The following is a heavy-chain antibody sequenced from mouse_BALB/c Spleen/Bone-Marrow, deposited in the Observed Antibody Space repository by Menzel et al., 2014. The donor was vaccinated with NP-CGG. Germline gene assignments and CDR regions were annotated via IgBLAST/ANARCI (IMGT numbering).Heavy chain of an antibody. V-gene: IGHV1S56*01. CDR2: IYPGDGST. J-gene: IGHJ3*01. CDR1: GYTFTSYD. Sequence: VKLVESGPELVKPGALVKISCKASGYTFTSYDINWVKQRPGQGLEWIGWIYPGDGSTKYNEKFKGKATLTADKSSSTADMQLSSLTSENSAVYFCARSGDSSGYGFAYWGQGTLVTVSA. D-gene: IGHD3-2*01. CDR3: ARSGDSSGYGFAY.